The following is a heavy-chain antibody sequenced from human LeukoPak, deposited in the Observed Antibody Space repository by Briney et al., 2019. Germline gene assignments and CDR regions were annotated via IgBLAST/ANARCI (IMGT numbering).Heavy chain of an antibody. D-gene: IGHD1-26*01. J-gene: IGHJ4*02. Sequence: GGSLRLSCAASGFTFSSYSMNWVRQAPGKGLEWVSSISSSSSYIYYADSVKGRFTISRDNAKNSLYLQMNSLRAEDTAVYYCARGLGAPRIRSYYFDYWGQGTLVTVSS. CDR1: GFTFSSYS. CDR2: ISSSSSYI. CDR3: ARGLGAPRIRSYYFDY. V-gene: IGHV3-21*01.